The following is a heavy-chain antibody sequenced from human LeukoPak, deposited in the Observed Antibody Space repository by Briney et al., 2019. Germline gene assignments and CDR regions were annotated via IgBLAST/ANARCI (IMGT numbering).Heavy chain of an antibody. CDR1: GYTFTSYD. CDR3: ARELLITRTWFDP. Sequence: ASVKVSCKASGYTFTSYDINWVRQATGQGLEWMGWINTNTGNPMYAQGFTGRFVFSLDTSVSTAYLQISSLKAEDTAVYYCARELLITRTWFDPWGQGTLVTVSS. D-gene: IGHD3-22*01. CDR2: INTNTGNP. J-gene: IGHJ5*02. V-gene: IGHV7-4-1*02.